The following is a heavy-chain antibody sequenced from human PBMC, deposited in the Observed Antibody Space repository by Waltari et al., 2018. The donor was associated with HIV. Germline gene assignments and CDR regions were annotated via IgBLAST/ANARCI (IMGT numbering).Heavy chain of an antibody. Sequence: EVHLVESGGGLVKPGGSLSVSCKVSGFTFINACLGWVRQAPGKGLEWLGRIKSKNDGGTIDYAAPVKDRFTILRDDSKHTLYLEMSSLKIEDTGIYYCVTDAVAVPLDTAYWGQGTLVTVSS. CDR3: VTDAVAVPLDTAY. CDR2: IKSKNDGGTI. D-gene: IGHD2-21*01. J-gene: IGHJ4*02. CDR1: GFTFINAC. V-gene: IGHV3-15*01.